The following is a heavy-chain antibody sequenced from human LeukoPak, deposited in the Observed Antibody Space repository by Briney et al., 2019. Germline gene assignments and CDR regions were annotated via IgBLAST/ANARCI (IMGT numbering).Heavy chain of an antibody. CDR2: INPNSGGT. CDR1: GYPFIGYY. J-gene: IGHJ6*02. Sequence: ASVKVSCNGSGYPFIGYYMHWVRQAPGQGLEWMGWINPNSGGTNYARKFQGRVTMTRDKSSSTAYMEVSRLRSDDTAVYYCAAALWGSDYYYGLDVWGQGTTVTVSS. CDR3: AAALWGSDYYYGLDV. D-gene: IGHD7-27*01. V-gene: IGHV1-2*02.